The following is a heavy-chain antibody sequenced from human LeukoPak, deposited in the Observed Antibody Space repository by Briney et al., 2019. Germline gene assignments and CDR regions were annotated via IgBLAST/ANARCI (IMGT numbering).Heavy chain of an antibody. Sequence: SETLSLTCTVSGGSISSYYWSWIRQPPGKGLEWIGYIYYSGSTNYNPSLKSRVTISVDTSKNQFSLKLSSVTAADTAVYYCAGPWPRYYYGSGSYHAFDIWGQGTMVTVSS. CDR2: IYYSGST. CDR1: GGSISSYY. J-gene: IGHJ3*02. D-gene: IGHD3-10*01. CDR3: AGPWPRYYYGSGSYHAFDI. V-gene: IGHV4-59*01.